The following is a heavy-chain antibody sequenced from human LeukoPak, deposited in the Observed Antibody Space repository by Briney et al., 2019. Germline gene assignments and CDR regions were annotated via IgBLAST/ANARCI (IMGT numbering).Heavy chain of an antibody. V-gene: IGHV4-4*09. D-gene: IGHD1-26*01. CDR2: IYSSANR. Sequence: SGTLSLTCTVPGASITSYYWTWIRQPPGKELEWIGYIYSSANRDLNPSLKSRVTISVDASKSQVSLKLFSVTASDTALYYCARSPFVAGVGATSWYFDLWGRGTLVTVSS. CDR1: GASITSYY. J-gene: IGHJ2*01. CDR3: ARSPFVAGVGATSWYFDL.